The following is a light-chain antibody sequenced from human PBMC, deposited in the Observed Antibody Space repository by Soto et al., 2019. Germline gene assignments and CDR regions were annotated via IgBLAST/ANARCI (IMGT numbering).Light chain of an antibody. CDR3: QVWDSSTGV. V-gene: IGLV3-9*01. CDR1: NIGSKN. J-gene: IGLJ2*01. CDR2: RDS. Sequence: SYELTQPLSVSVALGQTARLTCGGNNIGSKNVHWYQQKPGQAPVVVIYRDSNRPSGIPERFSGSNSGNTATLTISRAQAGDEADYYCQVWDSSTGVFGGGTKLTVL.